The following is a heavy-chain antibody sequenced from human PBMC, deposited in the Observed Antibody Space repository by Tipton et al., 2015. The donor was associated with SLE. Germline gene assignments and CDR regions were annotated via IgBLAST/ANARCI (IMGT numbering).Heavy chain of an antibody. CDR1: GGSITGYY. CDR2: IYSAGNR. Sequence: TLSLTCTVSGGSITGYYCGWVRQSRSEGLVWIASIYSAGNRIYNPSLQSRLTISVDTSKNQISLNLSSVTAADTAFYYCVRHAYRNSYHFDSWGQGNLVTVS. CDR3: VRHAYRNSYHFDS. J-gene: IGHJ4*02. D-gene: IGHD2-21*01. V-gene: IGHV4-4*09.